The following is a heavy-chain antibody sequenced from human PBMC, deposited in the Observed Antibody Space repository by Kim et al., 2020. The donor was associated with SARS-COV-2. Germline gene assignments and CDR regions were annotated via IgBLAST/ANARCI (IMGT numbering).Heavy chain of an antibody. D-gene: IGHD6-13*01. Sequence: SLRGRVTISVDTSKNQFSLKLSAVAAADTAVYYCARGWKNSSSWYWYFDLWGRGTLVTVSS. V-gene: IGHV4-59*09. CDR3: ARGWKNSSSWYWYFDL. J-gene: IGHJ2*01.